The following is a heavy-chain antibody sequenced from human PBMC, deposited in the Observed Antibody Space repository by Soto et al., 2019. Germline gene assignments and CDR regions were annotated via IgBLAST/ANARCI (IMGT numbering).Heavy chain of an antibody. J-gene: IGHJ3*02. Sequence: QVQLVESGGGVVQPGRSLRLSCAASGFTFSSYAMHWVRQAPGKGLEWVAVISYDGSNKYYADSVKGRFTISRDNSKNTLYLQMNSLRAEDTAVYYCARVAEGAFDIWGQGTIVTVSS. CDR2: ISYDGSNK. V-gene: IGHV3-30-3*01. CDR3: ARVAEGAFDI. CDR1: GFTFSSYA.